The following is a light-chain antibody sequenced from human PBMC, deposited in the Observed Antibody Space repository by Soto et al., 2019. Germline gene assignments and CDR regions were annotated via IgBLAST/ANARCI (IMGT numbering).Light chain of an antibody. J-gene: IGKJ2*01. CDR3: QNYKSAPYT. V-gene: IGKV1-27*01. Sequence: DIQMTQSPSSLSASVGDRVTITCRASQGISHYLAWYHQKPGKVPKLLIYAASTLQSGVPSRFSGSGSGTDFTLTISSLQPEDVATYYCQNYKSAPYTFGQGTKLEIK. CDR1: QGISHY. CDR2: AAS.